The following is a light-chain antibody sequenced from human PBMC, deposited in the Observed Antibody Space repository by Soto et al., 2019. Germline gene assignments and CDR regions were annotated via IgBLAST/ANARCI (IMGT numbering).Light chain of an antibody. CDR3: QQYGSSPTT. Sequence: EIVLPQSPDTLSLSPGERSTLSFMSSQSVSSYLAWYQQKPGQAPRLLIYGASSRATGIPDRFSGSGSGTDFTLTISRLEPEDFAVYFCQQYGSSPTTFGQGTKVDIK. CDR1: QSVSSY. J-gene: IGKJ1*01. V-gene: IGKV3-20*01. CDR2: GAS.